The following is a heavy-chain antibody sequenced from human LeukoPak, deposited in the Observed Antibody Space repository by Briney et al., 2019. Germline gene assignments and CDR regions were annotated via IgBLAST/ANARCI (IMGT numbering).Heavy chain of an antibody. Sequence: PGGSLRLSCAASGFIFDDYAMHWVRQAPGKGLEWVSGISWNSGSIDYADSVKGRFTISRDNAKNSLYLQMHSLRADDTALYFCAKDKGFGGVIAAFDYWGQGTLVTVSS. V-gene: IGHV3-9*01. J-gene: IGHJ4*02. CDR2: ISWNSGSI. CDR1: GFIFDDYA. D-gene: IGHD3-16*02. CDR3: AKDKGFGGVIAAFDY.